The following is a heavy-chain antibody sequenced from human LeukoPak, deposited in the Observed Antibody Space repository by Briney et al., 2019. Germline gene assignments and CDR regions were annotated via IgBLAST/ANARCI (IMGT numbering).Heavy chain of an antibody. D-gene: IGHD3-10*02. CDR3: AELGITMIGGV. Sequence: GGSLRLSCAASGFTFSTYSMNWVRQAPGKGLGWVSYISSRSSTIYYADSVKGRFTISRDNAENSLSLQMNSLRAEDTAVYYCAELGITMIGGVWGKGTTVTISS. CDR1: GFTFSTYS. J-gene: IGHJ6*04. CDR2: ISSRSSTI. V-gene: IGHV3-48*01.